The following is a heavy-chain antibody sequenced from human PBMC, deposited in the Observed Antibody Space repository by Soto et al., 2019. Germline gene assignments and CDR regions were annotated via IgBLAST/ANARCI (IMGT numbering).Heavy chain of an antibody. CDR3: ARKYLRINSWYEASMDV. V-gene: IGHV1-2*02. J-gene: IGHJ6*02. Sequence: ASVKVSCKASGYTFTGYFIHWVRQTPGQGLEWMGWINPNSGGTNYAETFQGRVTMTRATSISTVYMELSRLTSDDTAVYFCARKYLRINSWYEASMDVWGQGTTVTVSS. D-gene: IGHD6-13*01. CDR1: GYTFTGYF. CDR2: INPNSGGT.